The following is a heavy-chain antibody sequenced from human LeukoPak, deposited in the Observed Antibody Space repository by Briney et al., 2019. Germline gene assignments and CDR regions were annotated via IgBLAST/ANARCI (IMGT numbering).Heavy chain of an antibody. CDR2: IYYSGST. CDR3: ASASSGWYYFDY. J-gene: IGHJ4*02. Sequence: EWIGYIYYSGSTYYNPSLKSRVTISVDTSKNQFSLKLSSVTAADTAVYYCASASSGWYYFDYWGQGTLVTVSS. D-gene: IGHD6-19*01. V-gene: IGHV4-31*02.